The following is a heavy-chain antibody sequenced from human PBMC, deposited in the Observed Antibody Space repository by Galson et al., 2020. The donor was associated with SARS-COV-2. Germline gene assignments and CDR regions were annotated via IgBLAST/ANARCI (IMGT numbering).Heavy chain of an antibody. CDR1: GGAISSGNYY. V-gene: IGHV4-31*03. CDR3: ARGEGRVTLVRGVIIGFDS. D-gene: IGHD3-10*01. CDR2: ISYSGST. Sequence: ASETLSLTCTVSGGAISSGNYYWSWIRQHPGKGLEWIGYISYSGSTTYNSSLKSRLTISVDTSKNQFSLNLSSVTAADTAVYYCARGEGRVTLVRGVIIGFDSWGQGTLVTVSS. J-gene: IGHJ4*02.